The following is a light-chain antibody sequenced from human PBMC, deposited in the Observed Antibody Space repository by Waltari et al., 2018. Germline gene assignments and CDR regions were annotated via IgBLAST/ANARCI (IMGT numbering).Light chain of an antibody. CDR2: KSS. CDR1: ENINNW. J-gene: IGKJ1*01. CDR3: QQYRTFLWT. V-gene: IGKV1-5*03. Sequence: DIQMTQSPSTLSASVGDRVTITCRASENINNWLAWYQQKPGKAPSLLIYKSSSLQTGVPGRFSGSGSGTEFTLTINSLQLDDSATYHCQQYRTFLWTFGQGTKVEIK.